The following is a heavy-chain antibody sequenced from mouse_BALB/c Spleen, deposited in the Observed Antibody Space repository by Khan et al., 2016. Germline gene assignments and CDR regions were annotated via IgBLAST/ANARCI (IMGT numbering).Heavy chain of an antibody. Sequence: QIQLVQSGAELVRPGVSVKISCKGSGYTFTDYAMHWVKQSHAKNLEWIGVISTYYGDTSYNQKFEGKATMTVDKSSSTAYMELARLTSEDSAICYCAREGLNYDYAMDYWGQGTSVTVSS. J-gene: IGHJ4*01. V-gene: IGHV1S137*01. D-gene: IGHD2-1*01. CDR2: ISTYYGDT. CDR1: GYTFTDYA. CDR3: AREGLNYDYAMDY.